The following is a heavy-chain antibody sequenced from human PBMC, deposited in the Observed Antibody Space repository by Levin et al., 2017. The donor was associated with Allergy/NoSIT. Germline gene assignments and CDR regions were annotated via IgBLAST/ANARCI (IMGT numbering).Heavy chain of an antibody. V-gene: IGHV3-23*01. CDR3: SKDGGMVSSWNIDYYYYMDV. Sequence: GGSLRLSCAASGFTFSSYAMSWVRQAPGKGLEWVSAISGSGGSTYYADSVKGRFTISSDNSKNTLYLQMNSLRAEDTAVYYFSKDGGMVSSWNIDYYYYMDVWGKGTTVTVSS. CDR1: GFTFSSYA. D-gene: IGHD6-13*01. CDR2: ISGSGGST. J-gene: IGHJ6*03.